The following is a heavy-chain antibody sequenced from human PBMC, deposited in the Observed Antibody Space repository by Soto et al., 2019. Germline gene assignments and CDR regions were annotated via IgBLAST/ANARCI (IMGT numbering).Heavy chain of an antibody. CDR1: GFTFSSYG. CDR2: IWYDGSNK. CDR3: ARDGEGGDGYNEYYYGMDV. Sequence: PGGSLRLSCAASGFTFSSYGMHWVRQAPGKGLEWVAVIWYDGSNKYYADSVKGRFTISRDNSKNTLYLQMNSLRAEDTAVYYCARDGEGGDGYNEYYYGMDVWGQGTTVTVSS. J-gene: IGHJ6*02. D-gene: IGHD2-21*01. V-gene: IGHV3-33*01.